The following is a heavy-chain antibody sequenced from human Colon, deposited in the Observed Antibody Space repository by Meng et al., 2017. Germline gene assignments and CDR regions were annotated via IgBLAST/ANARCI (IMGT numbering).Heavy chain of an antibody. Sequence: VQLRQWGAGLVKPSETLSLTCAVYGGSFSNYYLAWIPQPPGKGLEWIGEIHPSGSSYYSPSLQSRVTITLDTSKNQFSLTLSSLTAADTAVYYCARGVDWAKSGNFWGQGTLVTVSS. CDR3: ARGVDWAKSGNF. CDR1: GGSFSNYY. V-gene: IGHV4-34*01. CDR2: IHPSGSS. D-gene: IGHD3-9*01. J-gene: IGHJ4*02.